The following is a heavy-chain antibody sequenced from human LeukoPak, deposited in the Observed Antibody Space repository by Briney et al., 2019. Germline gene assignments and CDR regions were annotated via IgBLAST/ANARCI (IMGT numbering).Heavy chain of an antibody. V-gene: IGHV1-69*04. CDR1: AGTFSSYA. Sequence: SVKVSCQASAGTFSSYAISWVRQAPGQGLEWMGRIIPILGIANYAQKFQGRVTITADKSTSTAYMELSSLRSEDTAVYYCAQWGTANGMDVWCQGTTVTVSS. J-gene: IGHJ6*02. CDR2: IIPILGIA. CDR3: AQWGTANGMDV. D-gene: IGHD5-18*01.